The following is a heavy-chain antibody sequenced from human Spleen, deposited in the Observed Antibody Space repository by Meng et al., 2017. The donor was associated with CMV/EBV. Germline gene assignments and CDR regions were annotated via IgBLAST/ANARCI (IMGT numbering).Heavy chain of an antibody. CDR1: EYPFNNHY. CDR2: INPYTGGT. Sequence: ASVKVSCKAVEYPFNNHYIHWVRQAPGQGLEWMGWINPYTGGTNYPQKFQGRVTITRDTSISTAYMDLSRLRSDDTAVYYCARVYYDTSGSSHYFDFWGQGTLVTVSS. CDR3: ARVYYDTSGSSHYFDF. V-gene: IGHV1-2*02. D-gene: IGHD3-22*01. J-gene: IGHJ4*02.